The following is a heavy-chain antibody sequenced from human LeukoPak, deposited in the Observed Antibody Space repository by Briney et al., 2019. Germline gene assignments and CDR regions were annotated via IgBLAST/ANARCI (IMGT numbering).Heavy chain of an antibody. Sequence: ASVKVSCKASGYTFTGYYMHWVRQAPGQGLEWMGWINPKSGDTNYAQKFQGRVTMTRDTSISTAYMELSSLTSDDTAVYYCAKDNGRVVVVITRLDYWGQGTLVTVSS. CDR2: INPKSGDT. CDR3: AKDNGRVVVVITRLDY. J-gene: IGHJ4*02. V-gene: IGHV1-2*02. D-gene: IGHD3-22*01. CDR1: GYTFTGYY.